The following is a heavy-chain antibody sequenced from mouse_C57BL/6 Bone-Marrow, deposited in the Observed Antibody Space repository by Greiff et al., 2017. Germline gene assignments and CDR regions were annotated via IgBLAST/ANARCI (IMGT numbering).Heavy chain of an antibody. J-gene: IGHJ2*01. CDR1: GYTFTSYW. CDR2: IHPNSGST. D-gene: IGHD2-10*01. V-gene: IGHV1-64*01. CDR3: ARSGLLGDY. Sequence: QVQLQQPGAELVKPGASVKLSCKASGYTFTSYWMHWVKQRPGQGLEWIGMIHPNSGSTNYNETFKSKATLTVDKSYSTAYMQRSSLTAEDSAVYYCARSGLLGDYWGQGTTLTVSS.